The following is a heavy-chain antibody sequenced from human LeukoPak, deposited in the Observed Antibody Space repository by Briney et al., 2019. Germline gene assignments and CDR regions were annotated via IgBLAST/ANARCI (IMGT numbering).Heavy chain of an antibody. CDR2: IYYSGST. CDR3: ARVFSIAVAATLDY. CDR1: GGSISSGGYS. Sequence: SETLSFTCAVSGGSISSGGYSWSWIRQPPGKGLEWIGYIYYSGSTYYNPSLKSRVTISVDTSKNQFSLKLSSVTAADTAVYYCARVFSIAVAATLDYWGQGTLVTVSS. D-gene: IGHD6-19*01. J-gene: IGHJ4*02. V-gene: IGHV4-30-4*07.